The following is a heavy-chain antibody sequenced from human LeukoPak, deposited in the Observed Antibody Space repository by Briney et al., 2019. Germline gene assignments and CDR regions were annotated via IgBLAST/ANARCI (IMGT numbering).Heavy chain of an antibody. V-gene: IGHV3-7*01. CDR3: ARDPYDILTGPYFDY. Sequence: GGSLRLSCAASGFTFSSYWMSWVRQTPGKGLEWVANIKQDGSEKYYVDSVKGRFTISRDNAKNSLYLQMNSLRAEDTAVYYCARDPYDILTGPYFDYWGQGTLVTVSS. J-gene: IGHJ4*02. D-gene: IGHD3-9*01. CDR1: GFTFSSYW. CDR2: IKQDGSEK.